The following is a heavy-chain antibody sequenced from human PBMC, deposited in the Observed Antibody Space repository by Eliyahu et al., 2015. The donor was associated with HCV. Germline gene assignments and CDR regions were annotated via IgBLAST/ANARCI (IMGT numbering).Heavy chain of an antibody. Sequence: EVQLLESGGGLVQPGGSLRLSCAASGFTFSSYAMSWVRQAPGKQLEWVSRIDTGATTHYADSVKGRFTISRDNSKNTLHLQMNNLRVEDTAVYYCAKQKADFWSGYDYWGRGTLVTVSS. CDR1: GFTFSSYA. V-gene: IGHV3-23*01. CDR2: IDTGATT. D-gene: IGHD3-3*01. CDR3: AKQKADFWSGYDY. J-gene: IGHJ4*02.